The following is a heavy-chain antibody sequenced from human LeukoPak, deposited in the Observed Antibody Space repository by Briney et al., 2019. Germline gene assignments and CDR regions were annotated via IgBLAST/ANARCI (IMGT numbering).Heavy chain of an antibody. CDR3: ARVGSYYDFWSGYSGY. V-gene: IGHV3-21*01. Sequence: GGSLRLSCAASGFTFSSYSMNWVRQAPGKGLEWVSSISSSSYIYYADSVKGRFTISRDNAKNSLYLQMNSLRAEDTAVYYCARVGSYYDFWSGYSGYWGQGTLVTVSS. J-gene: IGHJ4*02. D-gene: IGHD3-3*01. CDR1: GFTFSSYS. CDR2: ISSSSYI.